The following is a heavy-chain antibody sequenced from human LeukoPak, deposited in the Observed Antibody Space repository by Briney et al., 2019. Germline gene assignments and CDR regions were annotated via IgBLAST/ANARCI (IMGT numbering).Heavy chain of an antibody. CDR3: AKAWRGGSYVDRHFDY. V-gene: IGHV3-30*04. CDR2: ISYDAINK. D-gene: IGHD1-26*01. Sequence: GTSLRLSCAASGFTFSNYAINWVRQAPGKGLEWVAVISYDAINKYYADSVKGRSTISRDNSKNTVYLQMNSLTAEDTAVYFCAKAWRGGSYVDRHFDYWGQGTLVTVSS. CDR1: GFTFSNYA. J-gene: IGHJ4*02.